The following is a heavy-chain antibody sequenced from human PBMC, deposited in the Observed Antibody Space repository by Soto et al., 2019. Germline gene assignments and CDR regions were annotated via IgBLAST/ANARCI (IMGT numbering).Heavy chain of an antibody. J-gene: IGHJ4*02. Sequence: SGGSLRLSCEASGFPFSRYSLNWVRQAPGKGLEWVSSISSGGNDIPYAESVEGRFFTSRDNVNNVLYLDINILRPEDTAVYYCARMAYWGQGTLVTVSS. CDR3: ARMAY. CDR1: GFPFSRYS. CDR2: ISSGGNDI. V-gene: IGHV3-21*06.